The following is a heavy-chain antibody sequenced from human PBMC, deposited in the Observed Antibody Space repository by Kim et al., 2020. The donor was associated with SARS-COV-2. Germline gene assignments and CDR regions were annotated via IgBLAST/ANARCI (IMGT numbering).Heavy chain of an antibody. Sequence: TPSLNSRCTISIDTSKNQFSLTLGSVTAADTAVYYCARGPPIGGGDCYSHWGQGTLVTVSS. J-gene: IGHJ4*02. V-gene: IGHV4-30-2*05. CDR3: ARGPPIGGGDCYSH. D-gene: IGHD2-21*02.